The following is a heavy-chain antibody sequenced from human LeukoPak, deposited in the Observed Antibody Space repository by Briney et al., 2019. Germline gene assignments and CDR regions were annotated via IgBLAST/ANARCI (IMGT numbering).Heavy chain of an antibody. D-gene: IGHD3-22*01. CDR2: IYYSGST. V-gene: IGHV4-30-4*08. J-gene: IGHJ5*02. Sequence: PSQTLSLTCTVSGGSISSGDYYWSWIRQPPGKGLEWIGYIYYSGSTYYNPSLKSRVTISVDTSKNQFSLKLSSVTAADTAVYYCARWGVKALYYYDSSEDWFDPWGQGTLVTVSS. CDR3: ARWGVKALYYYDSSEDWFDP. CDR1: GGSISSGDYY.